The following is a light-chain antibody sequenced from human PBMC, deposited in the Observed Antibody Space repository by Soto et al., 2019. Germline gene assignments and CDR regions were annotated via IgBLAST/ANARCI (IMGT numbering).Light chain of an antibody. CDR1: QRISTW. CDR3: QQYHSYSS. V-gene: IGKV1-5*03. Sequence: DIQMTQSPSTLSASVGDRVTITCRASQRISTWLAWYQQKPGKAHKLLIYKASTLESGVPSRFSGSGSGTEFNLTISSLQPDDFATYYCQQYHSYSSFGQGTKVEIK. J-gene: IGKJ1*01. CDR2: KAS.